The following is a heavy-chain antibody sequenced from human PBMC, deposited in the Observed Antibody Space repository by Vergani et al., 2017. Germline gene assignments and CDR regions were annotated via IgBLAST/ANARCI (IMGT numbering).Heavy chain of an antibody. V-gene: IGHV4-61*02. CDR3: ARSRPYCTSGSCPAI. J-gene: IGHJ4*02. CDR2: IHTGGST. CDR1: GESIRSGSHY. Sequence: QVPLQESGPGLLKPSQTLSLTCTVSGESIRSGSHYWSWIRQPAGKGPEWIGHIHTGGSTDLNPSFKSRVSISVDTSQSHVSLKLNSVTVADTAVYYCARSRPYCTSGSCPAIWGQGTLVTVSS. D-gene: IGHD2-15*01.